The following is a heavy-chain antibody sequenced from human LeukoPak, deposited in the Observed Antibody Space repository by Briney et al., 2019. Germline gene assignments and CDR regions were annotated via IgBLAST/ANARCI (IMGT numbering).Heavy chain of an antibody. CDR1: GFTFSSYW. Sequence: GGSLRLSCAASGFTFSSYWMSWVRQAPGKGLEWVSSISRSGSTKYYADSVKGRFTISRGNAKNSLFLQMNSLRAEDTAVYYCARVLRYCSGGNCYSGGLGYMDVWGKGTTVTISS. CDR2: ISRSGSTK. D-gene: IGHD2-15*01. J-gene: IGHJ6*03. CDR3: ARVLRYCSGGNCYSGGLGYMDV. V-gene: IGHV3-48*04.